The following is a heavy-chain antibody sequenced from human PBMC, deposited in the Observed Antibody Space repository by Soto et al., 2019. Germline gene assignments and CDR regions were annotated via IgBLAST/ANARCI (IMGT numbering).Heavy chain of an antibody. Sequence: QVQLVQSGAEVKKPGSSVKVSCNASGGTFSTYAIGWVRQAPGQGLEWMGSIIPIFGTANYAPKFQGRVTITADESAGTVYLAMRSLRYEDPAVYYGAGPGDHYVPWGQGTLVTVSS. J-gene: IGHJ5*02. CDR2: IIPIFGTA. CDR3: AGPGDHYVP. V-gene: IGHV1-69*15. D-gene: IGHD3-16*01. CDR1: GGTFSTYA.